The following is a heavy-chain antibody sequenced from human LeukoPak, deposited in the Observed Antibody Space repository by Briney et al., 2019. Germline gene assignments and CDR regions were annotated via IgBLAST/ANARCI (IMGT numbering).Heavy chain of an antibody. CDR1: GFTFSSYA. J-gene: IGHJ3*02. Sequence: GGSLRLSCAASGFTFSSYAMHWVRQAPGKGLEYVSAISSNGGSTYYANSVKGRFTISRDNSKNTLYPQMGSLRAEDMAVYYCARGQVGTGGAFDIWGQGTMVTVSS. D-gene: IGHD1-26*01. CDR2: ISSNGGST. CDR3: ARGQVGTGGAFDI. V-gene: IGHV3-64*01.